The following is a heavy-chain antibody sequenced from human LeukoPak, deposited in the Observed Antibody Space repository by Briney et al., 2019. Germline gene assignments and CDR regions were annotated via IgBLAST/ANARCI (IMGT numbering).Heavy chain of an antibody. CDR2: IYTSGST. CDR1: GGSISSYY. CDR3: ARRLGYCGSTSCVDAFDI. Sequence: PSETLSLTCTVSGGSISSYYWSWIRQPPGKGLEWIGYIYTSGSTNYNPSLKSRVTISVDTSKNQFSLKLSSVTAADTAVYYCARRLGYCGSTSCVDAFDIWGQGTMVTVSS. J-gene: IGHJ3*02. D-gene: IGHD2-2*01. V-gene: IGHV4-4*09.